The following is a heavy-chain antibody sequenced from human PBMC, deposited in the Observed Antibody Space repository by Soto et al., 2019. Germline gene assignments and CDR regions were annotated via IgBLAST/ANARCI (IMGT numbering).Heavy chain of an antibody. D-gene: IGHD6-19*01. V-gene: IGHV1-2*02. Sequence: ASVKVSCKASGYTFTGYYMHWLRQAPGQGLEWMGWINPNSGGTNYAQKFQGRVTMTRDTSISTAYMELSRLRSDDTAVYYCARDSRIAVAGTLDYWGQGTLVTVSS. CDR3: ARDSRIAVAGTLDY. CDR1: GYTFTGYY. CDR2: INPNSGGT. J-gene: IGHJ4*02.